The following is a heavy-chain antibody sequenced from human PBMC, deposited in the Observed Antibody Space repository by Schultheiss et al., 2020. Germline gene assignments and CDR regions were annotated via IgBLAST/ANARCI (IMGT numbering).Heavy chain of an antibody. Sequence: GGALGLSCAASGFTFSDYYMSWIRQAPGKGLEWVSYISSSGSTIYYADSVKGRFTISRDNAKNSLYLQMNSLRAEDTAVYYCARVRDLRQTYYYYYYMDVWGKGTTVTVSS. D-gene: IGHD3-16*01. CDR1: GFTFSDYY. CDR3: ARVRDLRQTYYYYYYMDV. J-gene: IGHJ6*03. V-gene: IGHV3-11*01. CDR2: ISSSGSTI.